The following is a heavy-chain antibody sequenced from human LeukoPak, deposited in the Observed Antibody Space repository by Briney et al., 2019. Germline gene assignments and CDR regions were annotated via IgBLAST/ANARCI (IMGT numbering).Heavy chain of an antibody. D-gene: IGHD5-18*01. Sequence: PGGSPRLSFAPSGFTFSDYYMSWVRQAPGKRLEWVSYISSSSSYTNCADSVKGRFTISRDNAKNSLYLQMNSLRAEDTAVYYCARYRRFLDTAMVTFDYWGQGTLVTVSS. V-gene: IGHV3-11*06. CDR2: ISSSSSYT. CDR3: ARYRRFLDTAMVTFDY. J-gene: IGHJ4*02. CDR1: GFTFSDYY.